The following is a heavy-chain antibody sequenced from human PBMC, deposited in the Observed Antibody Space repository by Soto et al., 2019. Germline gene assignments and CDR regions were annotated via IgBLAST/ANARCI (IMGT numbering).Heavy chain of an antibody. CDR3: ARVGGYPLGAFDI. D-gene: IGHD5-12*01. Sequence: SETLSLTCTVSGASISNYDWTWIRQPPGRGLEWIGYISYSGSTNYNPSLKSRVTISVDTSKNQFSLKLISMTAADTAVYYCARVGGYPLGAFDIWGQGTMVTVSS. CDR2: ISYSGST. J-gene: IGHJ3*02. CDR1: GASISNYD. V-gene: IGHV4-59*01.